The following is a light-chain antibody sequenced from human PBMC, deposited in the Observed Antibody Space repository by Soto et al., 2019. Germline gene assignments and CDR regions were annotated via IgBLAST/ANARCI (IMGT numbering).Light chain of an antibody. J-gene: IGKJ1*01. CDR2: KAS. Sequence: DIQMTQSPSTLSASVGDRVTITCRASQSFIIWLAWYQQKPGQAPRLLIYKASTLETGVPSRFSGTGSGTEFTLTIRSLQPDDFATYYCQHYSVDSRTFGQGTKVEVK. V-gene: IGKV1-5*03. CDR1: QSFIIW. CDR3: QHYSVDSRT.